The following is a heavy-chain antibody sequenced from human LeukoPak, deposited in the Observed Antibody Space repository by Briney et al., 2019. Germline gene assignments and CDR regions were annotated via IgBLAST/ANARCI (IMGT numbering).Heavy chain of an antibody. CDR3: AREPLTGYHGFDY. V-gene: IGHV3-53*01. CDR2: IYSGGST. J-gene: IGHJ4*02. CDR1: GSTVSSHF. D-gene: IGHD3-9*01. Sequence: PGGSLRLSCAASGSTVSSHFMSWVRQAPGKGLEWVSVIYSGGSTYNADSVKGRFTISRDNSKNTLYLQMNSLRAEDTAVYYCAREPLTGYHGFDYWGQGTLVTVSS.